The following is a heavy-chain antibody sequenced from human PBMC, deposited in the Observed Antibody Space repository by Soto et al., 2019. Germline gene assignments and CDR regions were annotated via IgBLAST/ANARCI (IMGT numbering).Heavy chain of an antibody. CDR2: MNPNSGNT. Sequence: GASVKVSCKASGYTFTSYDINWVRQATGQGLEWMGWMNPNSGNTGHAQKFQGRVTMTRNTSISTAYMELSSLRSEDTAVYYCAIVRSHPYYYYYMDVWGKGSSVTVSS. V-gene: IGHV1-8*01. J-gene: IGHJ6*03. CDR3: AIVRSHPYYYYYMDV. CDR1: GYTFTSYD.